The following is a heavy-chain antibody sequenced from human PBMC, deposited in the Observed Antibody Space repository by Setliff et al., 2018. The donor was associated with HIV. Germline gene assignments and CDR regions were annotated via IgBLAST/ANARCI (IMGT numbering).Heavy chain of an antibody. V-gene: IGHV3-30*02. Sequence: HPGGSLRLSCAASGFTFSTSGIHWVRQAPGRGLEWVALVDGANNKYYGDAVKGRFSISREDSKNRLFLQMNSLRPEDTAVYYCARDRHTSWSLEYWGRGTLVTVSS. J-gene: IGHJ4*02. CDR3: ARDRHTSWSLEY. CDR1: GFTFSTSG. D-gene: IGHD3-3*01. CDR2: VDGANNK.